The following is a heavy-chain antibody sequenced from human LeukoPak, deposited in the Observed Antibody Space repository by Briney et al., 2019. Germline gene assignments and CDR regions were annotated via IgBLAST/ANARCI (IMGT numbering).Heavy chain of an antibody. D-gene: IGHD2-21*02. CDR1: GYSISSGYY. CDR2: IYHSGST. Sequence: SETLSLTCAVSGYSISSGYYWGWIRQPPGKGLEWIGSIYHSGSTYYNPSLKSRVTISVDTSKNQFSLKLSSVTAADTAVYYCARVQCGGDCHYYYYYYMDVWGKGTTVTVSS. CDR3: ARVQCGGDCHYYYYYYMDV. J-gene: IGHJ6*03. V-gene: IGHV4-38-2*01.